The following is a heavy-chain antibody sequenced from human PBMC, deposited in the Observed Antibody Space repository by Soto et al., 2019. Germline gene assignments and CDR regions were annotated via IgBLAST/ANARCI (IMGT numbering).Heavy chain of an antibody. V-gene: IGHV4-31*03. Sequence: PSETLSLTCTVSGGSISSGGYYWSWIRQHPGKGLEWIGYIYYSGSTNYNPSLKSRVTISVDTSKNQFSLKLSSVTAADTAVYCCASDGGSGWYGGIYYYGMDVWGQGTTVTVSS. CDR2: IYYSGST. CDR3: ASDGGSGWYGGIYYYGMDV. D-gene: IGHD6-19*01. J-gene: IGHJ6*02. CDR1: GGSISSGGYY.